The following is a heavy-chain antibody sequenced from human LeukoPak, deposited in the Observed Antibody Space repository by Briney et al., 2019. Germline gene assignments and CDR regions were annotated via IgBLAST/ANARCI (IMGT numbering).Heavy chain of an antibody. CDR3: ARSNIDFWSGCFDY. CDR2: IYYSGST. V-gene: IGHV4-31*03. Sequence: SETLSLTCTVSGGSISSGGYYWSWIRQHPGKGLEWIGYIYYSGSTYYNPSLKSRVTISVDTSKNQFSLKLSSVTAADTAVYYCARSNIDFWSGCFDYWGQGTLVTVSS. J-gene: IGHJ4*02. D-gene: IGHD3-3*01. CDR1: GGSISSGGYY.